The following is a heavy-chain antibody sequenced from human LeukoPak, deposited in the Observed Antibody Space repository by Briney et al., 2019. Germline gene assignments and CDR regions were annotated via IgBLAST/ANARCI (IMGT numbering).Heavy chain of an antibody. CDR1: GGTFSSYA. CDR3: ARGPRGSGSYFGFDP. V-gene: IGHV1-69*13. Sequence: ASVKVSCKASGGTFSSYAISWVRQAPGQGLEWMGGIIPIFGTANYAQKFQGRVTITADESTSTAYMELSSLRSEDTAVYYCARGPRGSGSYFGFDPWGQGTLVTVSS. CDR2: IIPIFGTA. J-gene: IGHJ5*02. D-gene: IGHD3-10*01.